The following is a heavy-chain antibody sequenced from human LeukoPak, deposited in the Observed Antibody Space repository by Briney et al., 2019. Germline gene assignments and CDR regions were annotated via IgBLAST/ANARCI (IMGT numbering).Heavy chain of an antibody. D-gene: IGHD4-17*01. Sequence: SETLSLTCAVYGGSFSGYYWSWIRQPPGKGLEWIGEINHSGSTNYNPSLKSRVTISVDTSKNQFSLKLSSVTAADMAVYYCARAFGDYAAYFQHWGQGTLVTVSS. CDR2: INHSGST. CDR3: ARAFGDYAAYFQH. CDR1: GGSFSGYY. V-gene: IGHV4-34*01. J-gene: IGHJ1*01.